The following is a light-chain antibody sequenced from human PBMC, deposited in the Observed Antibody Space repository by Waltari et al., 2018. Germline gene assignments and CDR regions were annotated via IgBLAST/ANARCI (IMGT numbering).Light chain of an antibody. Sequence: DIQMIQSPSSLPASVGDRVTITCRASQSISSYLNWYQQKPGKAPKLLIYAASSLQSGVPSRFSGSGSGTDFTLTISSLQPEDFATYYCQQRYSTPSLTFGGGTKVEIK. CDR1: QSISSY. CDR2: AAS. J-gene: IGKJ4*01. V-gene: IGKV1-39*01. CDR3: QQRYSTPSLT.